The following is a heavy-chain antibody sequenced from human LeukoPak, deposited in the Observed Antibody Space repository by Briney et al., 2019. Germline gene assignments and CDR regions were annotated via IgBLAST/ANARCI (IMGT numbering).Heavy chain of an antibody. CDR1: GDSTNSHH. Sequence: PSETLSLTCTVSGDSTNSHHWNWIRQPPGKGLEWIGYMYYSGSTKYNPSLKSRVAISIDTSKNQFSLKLSSVTAADTAVYYCARDTYDYYFDPWGQGTLVTVSS. CDR2: MYYSGST. J-gene: IGHJ5*02. V-gene: IGHV4-59*11. D-gene: IGHD5-12*01. CDR3: ARDTYDYYFDP.